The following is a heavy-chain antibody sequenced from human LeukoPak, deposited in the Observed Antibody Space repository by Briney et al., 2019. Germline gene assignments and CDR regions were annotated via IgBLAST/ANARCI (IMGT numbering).Heavy chain of an antibody. CDR1: GYTFSSYG. CDR3: VREGEGPLSKDFDY. V-gene: IGHV1-18*01. D-gene: IGHD2/OR15-2a*01. Sequence: ASVKVSCKASGYTFSSYGIAWVRQAPGQGLEWMGWISGYNGNTNYAQKLQGRVSMTTDTSTTTAYMELRSLTSDDTAVYYCVREGEGPLSKDFDYWGQGTLVTVSS. CDR2: ISGYNGNT. J-gene: IGHJ4*02.